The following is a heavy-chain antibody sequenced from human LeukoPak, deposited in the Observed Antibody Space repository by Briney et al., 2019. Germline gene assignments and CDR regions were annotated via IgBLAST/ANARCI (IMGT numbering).Heavy chain of an antibody. CDR3: ARDKFGGTDY. V-gene: IGHV3-7*01. J-gene: IGHJ4*02. CDR2: IKPDGSEK. CDR1: GFTFGSSW. Sequence: GGSLRLSCAASGFTFGSSWMSWVCQAPGKGLEWVANIKPDGSEKYYVDSVKGRFTISRDNAKNSLYLQMNSLRAEDTAVYYCARDKFGGTDYWGQGTLVTVSS. D-gene: IGHD3-16*01.